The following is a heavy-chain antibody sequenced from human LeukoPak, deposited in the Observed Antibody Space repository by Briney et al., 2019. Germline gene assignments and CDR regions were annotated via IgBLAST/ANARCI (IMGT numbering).Heavy chain of an antibody. J-gene: IGHJ5*02. D-gene: IGHD4-23*01. CDR1: GYTFIGYY. Sequence: ASVKVSCKASGYTFIGYYMHWVRQAPGQGLEWMGWINPNSGGTNYAQKFQGRVTMTRDTSISTAYMELSRLRSDDTAVYYCARDFNDYGGNSTWGQGTLVTVSS. CDR3: ARDFNDYGGNST. CDR2: INPNSGGT. V-gene: IGHV1-2*02.